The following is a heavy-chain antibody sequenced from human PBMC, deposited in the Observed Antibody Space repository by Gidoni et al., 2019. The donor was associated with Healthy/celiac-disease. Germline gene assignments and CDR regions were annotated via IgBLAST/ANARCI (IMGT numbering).Heavy chain of an antibody. CDR3: ARYCSSTSCYAYIDY. Sequence: QVHLQASGPGLVKPSQTLSLTCTVSGFSISRGDYYWSWIRHPPGKGLEWIGYIYYSGSTYYNPSLKSRVNISVDTYKNQFSLKLSSVTAADTAVYYCARYCSSTSCYAYIDYWGQGTLVTVSS. CDR2: IYYSGST. J-gene: IGHJ4*02. V-gene: IGHV4-30-4*01. CDR1: GFSISRGDYY. D-gene: IGHD2-2*01.